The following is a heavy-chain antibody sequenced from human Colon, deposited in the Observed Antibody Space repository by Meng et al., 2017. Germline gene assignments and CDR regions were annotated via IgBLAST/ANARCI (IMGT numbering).Heavy chain of an antibody. CDR1: GDSTNSFY. D-gene: IGHD6-6*01. CDR3: ATTTISSRPAYYGIDV. CDR2: TQYSGNI. Sequence: SETLSLTCPVSGDSTNSFYWSWIRQPPGKGLEWIGFTQYSGNINNNPSLKSRVTMSLDTTKTQFSLKLSSVTAADTAVYYGATTTISSRPAYYGIDVWGQGTTVTVSS. J-gene: IGHJ6*02. V-gene: IGHV4-59*13.